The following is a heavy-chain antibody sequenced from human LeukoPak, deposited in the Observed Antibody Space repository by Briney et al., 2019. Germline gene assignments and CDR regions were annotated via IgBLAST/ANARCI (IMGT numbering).Heavy chain of an antibody. V-gene: IGHV1-18*01. CDR1: GYTFTSYG. CDR2: ISAYNGNT. Sequence: GASVNVSCKASGYTFTSYGISWVRQAPGQGREWMGWISAYNGNTNYAQKLQGRVTMTTDTSTSTAYMELRSLRSDDTAVYYCAREDNPHGYYYYGMDVWGQGTTVTVSS. D-gene: IGHD1-1*01. J-gene: IGHJ6*02. CDR3: AREDNPHGYYYYGMDV.